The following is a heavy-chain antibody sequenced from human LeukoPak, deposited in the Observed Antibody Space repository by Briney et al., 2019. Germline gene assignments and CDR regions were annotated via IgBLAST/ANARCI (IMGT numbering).Heavy chain of an antibody. CDR1: GYSYTRSG. CDR3: ARTLNVRDRAFDI. J-gene: IGHJ3*02. D-gene: IGHD1-1*01. CDR2: IRTYNGNT. V-gene: IGHV1-18*01. Sequence: EASLKVSSRDSGYSYTRSGISWVRQAPGQGLEWMGWIRTYNGNTNYAQKLQGRVTMTTDTATSTAYMELRSLRADDTAVYYCARTLNVRDRAFDIWGQGTMVTVSS.